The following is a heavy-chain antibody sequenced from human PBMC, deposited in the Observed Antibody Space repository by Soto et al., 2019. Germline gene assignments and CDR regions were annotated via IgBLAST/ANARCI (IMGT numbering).Heavy chain of an antibody. CDR1: GDSFTNYW. D-gene: IGHD2-21*01. J-gene: IGHJ4*02. Sequence: GESLKISCKTFGDSFTNYWIGWVRQMPGKGLEWMGIIYPGDSDTKYSPSFEGQVTISADKSFNTTYLQWSSLKASDTAMYYCARLAVGVPAAYSGQGTLVTVSS. V-gene: IGHV5-51*01. CDR2: IYPGDSDT. CDR3: ARLAVGVPAAY.